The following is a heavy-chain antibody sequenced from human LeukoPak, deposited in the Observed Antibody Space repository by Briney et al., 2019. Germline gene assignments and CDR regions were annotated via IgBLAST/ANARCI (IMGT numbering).Heavy chain of an antibody. Sequence: ASVKVSCKASGYTFTSYDINWVRQATGQGLEWMGWMNPNSGNTGYAQKFQGRVTMTRNTSISTAYMELSSLRSDDTAVYYCARAHDSSGFGPYYYMDVWGKGTTVTISS. CDR1: GYTFTSYD. V-gene: IGHV1-8*01. D-gene: IGHD3-22*01. CDR3: ARAHDSSGFGPYYYMDV. J-gene: IGHJ6*03. CDR2: MNPNSGNT.